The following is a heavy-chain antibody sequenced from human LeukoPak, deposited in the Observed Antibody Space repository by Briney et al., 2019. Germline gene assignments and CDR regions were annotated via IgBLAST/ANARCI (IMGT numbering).Heavy chain of an antibody. CDR1: GFTFSTYW. J-gene: IGHJ4*02. Sequence: GGSLRLSCAASGFTFSTYWMSWVRQAPGKGLEWVALIKQDGTETYYVDSVKGRFTISRDNAKNSLYLQMTSLRAEDTALYYCAKGTDSWGQGTLVTVSS. V-gene: IGHV3-7*03. CDR3: AKGTDS. CDR2: IKQDGTET.